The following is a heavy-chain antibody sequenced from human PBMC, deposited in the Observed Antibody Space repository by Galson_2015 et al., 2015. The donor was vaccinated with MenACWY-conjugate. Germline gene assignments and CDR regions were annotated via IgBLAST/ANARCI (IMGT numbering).Heavy chain of an antibody. CDR1: GFTFRNYW. Sequence: SLRLSCAVSGFTFRNYWMTWVRQAPGKGLEWVASIKKDGSEKYYVDSVKGRFTISRDNAKNSLYLEMNSLRVEGTAVYSCVRGHYGMDVWGQGTTVTASS. V-gene: IGHV3-7*03. CDR2: IKKDGSEK. J-gene: IGHJ6*02. CDR3: VRGHYGMDV.